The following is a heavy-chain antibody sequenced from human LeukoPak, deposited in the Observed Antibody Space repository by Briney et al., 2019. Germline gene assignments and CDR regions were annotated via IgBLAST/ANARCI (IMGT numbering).Heavy chain of an antibody. D-gene: IGHD3-3*01. Sequence: GGSLRLSCAASGFTFSSYAMSWVRQAPGKGLEWVSAISGSGGSTYYADSVKGRFTISRDNSKNTLYLQMNSLRAEDTAVYYCAKTQNNYDFWSGYLGGYFDYWGQGTLVTVSS. CDR1: GFTFSSYA. J-gene: IGHJ4*02. CDR2: ISGSGGST. CDR3: AKTQNNYDFWSGYLGGYFDY. V-gene: IGHV3-23*01.